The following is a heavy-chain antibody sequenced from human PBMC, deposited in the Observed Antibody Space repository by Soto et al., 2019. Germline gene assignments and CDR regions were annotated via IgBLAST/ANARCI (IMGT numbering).Heavy chain of an antibody. D-gene: IGHD1-26*01. CDR3: ATRGVGSHYYYVDV. CDR1: GLTFSSFA. V-gene: IGHV3-23*01. Sequence: EVQLLESGGGLVQPGGSLRLSCAASGLTFSSFAMSWVRQAPGKGLEWVSAVSSGGDSTYYADSVKGRFTISRDNSKNTLYLQVNSLRAEDTAVDHCATRGVGSHYYYVDVWGKGTTVTVSS. J-gene: IGHJ6*03. CDR2: VSSGGDST.